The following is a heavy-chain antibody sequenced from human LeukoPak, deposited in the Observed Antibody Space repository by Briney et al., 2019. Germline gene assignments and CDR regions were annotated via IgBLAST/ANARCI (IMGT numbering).Heavy chain of an antibody. CDR2: IYSGGST. Sequence: GGSLRLSCAASGFTVSSNYMSWVRQAPGKGLEWVPVIYSGGSTYYADSVKGRFTISRDNSKNTLYLQMNSLRAEDTAVYYCARVGRFFIAAAGTEDYWGQGTLVTVSS. CDR3: ARVGRFFIAAAGTEDY. V-gene: IGHV3-66*01. D-gene: IGHD6-13*01. CDR1: GFTVSSNY. J-gene: IGHJ4*02.